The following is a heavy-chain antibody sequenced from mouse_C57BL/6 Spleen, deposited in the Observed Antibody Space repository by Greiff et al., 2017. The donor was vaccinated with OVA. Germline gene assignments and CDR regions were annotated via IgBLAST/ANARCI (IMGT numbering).Heavy chain of an antibody. CDR3: ASGESGGFAY. CDR1: GYAFSSSW. V-gene: IGHV1-82*01. CDR2: IYPGDGDT. J-gene: IGHJ3*01. D-gene: IGHD1-3*01. Sequence: QVQLQQSGPELVKPGASVKISCKASGYAFSSSWMNWVKQRPGKGLEWIGRIYPGDGDTNYNGKFKGKATLTADKSSSTAYMQLSSLTSEDSAVYLGASGESGGFAYWGQGTLVTVSA.